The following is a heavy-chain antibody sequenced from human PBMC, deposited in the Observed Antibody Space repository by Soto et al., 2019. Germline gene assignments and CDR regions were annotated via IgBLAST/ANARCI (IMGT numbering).Heavy chain of an antibody. V-gene: IGHV1-18*01. D-gene: IGHD2-8*01. Sequence: QGQLVQSGGEVKKPGASVKVSCKASGYTFSRYGISWVRQAPGQGLEWMGWISGYNGDTKYAQKFQGRATMTIDTYTTTAYMELRSLTSADTAVYYCAKNGQPPYYYYGLDVWGQGTTVTASS. CDR2: ISGYNGDT. J-gene: IGHJ6*02. CDR1: GYTFSRYG. CDR3: AKNGQPPYYYYGLDV.